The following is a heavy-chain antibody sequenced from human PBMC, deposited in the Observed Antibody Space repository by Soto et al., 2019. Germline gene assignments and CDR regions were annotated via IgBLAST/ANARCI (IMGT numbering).Heavy chain of an antibody. CDR1: GGSISSGDYY. CDR2: IYYSGST. D-gene: IGHD3-3*01. CDR3: ARWWSGSRQGFDP. Sequence: QVQLQESGPGLVKPSQTLSLTCTVSGGSISSGDYYWSWIRQHPGKGLEWIGYIYYSGSTYYNPSLKSRVTISVGTYKNQFSLKLSSVTAADTAVYYCARWWSGSRQGFDPWGQGTLVTVSS. V-gene: IGHV4-31*03. J-gene: IGHJ5*02.